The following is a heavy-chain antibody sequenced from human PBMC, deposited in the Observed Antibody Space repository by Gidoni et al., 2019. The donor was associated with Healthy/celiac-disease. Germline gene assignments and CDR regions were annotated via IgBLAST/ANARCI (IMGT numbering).Heavy chain of an antibody. D-gene: IGHD2-2*01. CDR1: GGSISSYY. Sequence: QVQLQESGPGLVKPSETLSLTCTVSGGSISSYYWSWIRQPPGKGLEWIGYISYSGSTNYNPSLKSRVTISVDTSKNQFSLKLSSVTAADTAVYYCARASPHIVVVPAASWFDPWGQGTLVTVSS. CDR2: ISYSGST. CDR3: ARASPHIVVVPAASWFDP. J-gene: IGHJ5*02. V-gene: IGHV4-59*01.